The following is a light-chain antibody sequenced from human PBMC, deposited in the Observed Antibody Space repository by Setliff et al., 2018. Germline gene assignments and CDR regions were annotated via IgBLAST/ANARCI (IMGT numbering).Light chain of an antibody. J-gene: IGLJ2*01. CDR1: SGSVSTGYY. CDR3: VLYMGSGISV. Sequence: QTVVTQEPSFAVSPGGTVTLTCGLSSGSVSTGYYPSWYQQTPGQAPRTLIYSTNTRSSGVPDRFSGSILGNKAALTITGAQADDEPDYYCVLYMGSGISVFGGGTKGTVL. CDR2: STN. V-gene: IGLV8-61*01.